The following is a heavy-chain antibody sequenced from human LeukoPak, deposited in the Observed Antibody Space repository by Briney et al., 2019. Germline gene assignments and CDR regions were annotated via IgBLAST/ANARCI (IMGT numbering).Heavy chain of an antibody. J-gene: IGHJ4*02. CDR3: ARRWGSSTFDY. D-gene: IGHD3-16*01. V-gene: IGHV5-51*01. Sequence: PGESLQISCQCSGSIFTNYWSGWARKLPGKGLDWMGIIYPGDSDTRYSPSFQGQVTISADKSITSAYLQWSSLKASDTAMYYCARRWGSSTFDYWGQGTLVTVSS. CDR2: IYPGDSDT. CDR1: GSIFTNYW.